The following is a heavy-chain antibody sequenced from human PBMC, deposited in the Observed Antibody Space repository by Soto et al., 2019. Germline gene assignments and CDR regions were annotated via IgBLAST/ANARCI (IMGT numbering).Heavy chain of an antibody. D-gene: IGHD3-3*01. Sequence: PSETLSLTCTVSGGSISSYYWSWIRQPPGKGLEWIGYIYYSGSTNYNPSLKSRVTISVDTSKNQFSLKLSSVTAADTAVYYCARASSTIFGVVIGIDYWGQGTRVTVSS. CDR1: GGSISSYY. J-gene: IGHJ4*02. V-gene: IGHV4-59*01. CDR2: IYYSGST. CDR3: ARASSTIFGVVIGIDY.